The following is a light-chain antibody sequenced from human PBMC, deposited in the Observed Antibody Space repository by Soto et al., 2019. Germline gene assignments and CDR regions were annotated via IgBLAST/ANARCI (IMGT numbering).Light chain of an antibody. V-gene: IGKV1-5*03. CDR3: QHYNSYSDA. CDR1: QTISSW. J-gene: IGKJ1*01. Sequence: DIQMTQSPSTLSGSVGDRVTITCRASQTISSWLAWYQQKPGKAPKLLIYKASTLKSGVPSRFTGSGSGTEFTLTISSLQHDAFATYYCQHYNSYSDAFAQGTKVDIK. CDR2: KAS.